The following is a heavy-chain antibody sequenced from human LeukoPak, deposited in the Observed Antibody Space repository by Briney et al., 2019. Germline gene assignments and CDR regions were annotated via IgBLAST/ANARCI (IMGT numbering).Heavy chain of an antibody. V-gene: IGHV3-11*01. J-gene: IGHJ4*02. CDR3: ARAGQSDY. CDR2: ISGGSRTI. CDR1: GVTFRDYY. Sequence: GGSLRLSCAASGVTFRDYYMNWIRQAPGKGLEWVSSISGGSRTINYADSVKGRFTTSRDNAKNSLYLQVNSLRAEDTAVYYCARAGQSDYWGQGTLVTVSS.